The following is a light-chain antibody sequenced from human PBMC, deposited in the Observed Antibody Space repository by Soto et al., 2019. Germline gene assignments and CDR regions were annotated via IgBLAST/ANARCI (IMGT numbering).Light chain of an antibody. J-gene: IGKJ1*01. V-gene: IGKV1-5*01. CDR2: DAS. CDR3: QQYNSYSPT. Sequence: DIQLTQSPSFLSASVGDRVTITCRASQGINTYLAWYQQKLGKVPKLLIYDASSLESGVPSRFSGSGSGTEFTLTISSLQPDDFATYYCQQYNSYSPTFGQGTKVDIK. CDR1: QGINTY.